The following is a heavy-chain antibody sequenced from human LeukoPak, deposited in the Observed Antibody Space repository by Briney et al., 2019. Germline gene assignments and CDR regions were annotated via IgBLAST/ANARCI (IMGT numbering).Heavy chain of an antibody. CDR3: VKEFWAAAGTVGLFDF. Sequence: GGSLRLSCGASGFTFSTYAMGWVRQAPGKGLEWVSSISGTGGSTSYAASVKGRFTISRYQSKDTLYLQMNSLRAEDTALYYCVKEFWAAAGTVGLFDFWGLGTLVTVSS. CDR2: ISGTGGST. CDR1: GFTFSTYA. J-gene: IGHJ4*02. D-gene: IGHD6-13*01. V-gene: IGHV3-23*01.